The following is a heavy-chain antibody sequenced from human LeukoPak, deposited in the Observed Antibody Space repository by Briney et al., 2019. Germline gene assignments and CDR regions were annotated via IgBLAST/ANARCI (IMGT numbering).Heavy chain of an antibody. CDR2: INHSGST. J-gene: IGHJ3*02. V-gene: IGHV4-34*01. Sequence: KPSETLSLTCAVYGGSFSGYYWSWIRQPPGKGLEWIGEINHSGSTNYNPSLKSRVTISVDTSKNQFSLKLSSVTAADAAVYYCARHKGGSYGDYVNAFDIWGQGTMVTVSS. D-gene: IGHD4-17*01. CDR1: GGSFSGYY. CDR3: ARHKGGSYGDYVNAFDI.